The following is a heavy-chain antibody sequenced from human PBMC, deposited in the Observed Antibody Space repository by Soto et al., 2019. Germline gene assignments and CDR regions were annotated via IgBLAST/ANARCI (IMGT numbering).Heavy chain of an antibody. V-gene: IGHV3-7*01. D-gene: IGHD2-2*01. CDR2: IKQDGSEK. Sequence: PGGSLRLSCAASGFTFSSYWMSWVRQAPGKGLEWVANIKQDGSEKYYVDSVKGRFTISRDNAKNSLYLQMNSLRAEDTAVYYCARDRAPYIVVVTAANFDYWCQGILVSVSS. J-gene: IGHJ4*02. CDR1: GFTFSSYW. CDR3: ARDRAPYIVVVTAANFDY.